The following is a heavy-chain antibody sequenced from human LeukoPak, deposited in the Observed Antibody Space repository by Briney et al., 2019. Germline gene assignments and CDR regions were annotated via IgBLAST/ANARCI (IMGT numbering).Heavy chain of an antibody. V-gene: IGHV4-59*01. J-gene: IGHJ5*02. CDR1: GGSISGYL. D-gene: IGHD3-10*01. CDR3: ARDGGYYGKIDP. Sequence: IPSETLSLTCTVSGGSISGYLWSWIRQPPGKGLEWIGYIYYSGSTNYNPSLKSRVTISVDTSKNQFSLKLSSVTAADTAVYYCARDGGYYGKIDPWGQGTLVTVSS. CDR2: IYYSGST.